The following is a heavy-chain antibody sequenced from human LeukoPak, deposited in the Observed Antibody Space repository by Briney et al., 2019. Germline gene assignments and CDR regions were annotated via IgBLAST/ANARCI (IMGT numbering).Heavy chain of an antibody. V-gene: IGHV4-31*03. Sequence: PSETLSLTCTVSAGSISSGGYYWSWIRQHLGKGLEWIGYFYYGGSTYYNPSLKSRVSISVDTSKNQFSLKLSSVTAADTAVYYCARVSVYGDHFDYWGQGTLVTVSS. CDR2: FYYGGST. D-gene: IGHD5/OR15-5a*01. CDR1: AGSISSGGYY. CDR3: ARVSVYGDHFDY. J-gene: IGHJ4*02.